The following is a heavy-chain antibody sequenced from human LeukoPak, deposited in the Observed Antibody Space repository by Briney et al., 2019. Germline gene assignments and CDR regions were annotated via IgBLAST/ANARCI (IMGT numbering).Heavy chain of an antibody. Sequence: PSQTLSLTCTVSGGSISSGGYYWSWLRQHPGKGLEWIGYIYYSGSTYYNPSLKSRVTISVDTSKNQFSLKLSSVTAADTAVYYCARVPGVRGVWFDPWGQGTLVTVSS. CDR1: GGSISSGGYY. J-gene: IGHJ5*02. V-gene: IGHV4-31*03. CDR3: ARVPGVRGVWFDP. CDR2: IYYSGST. D-gene: IGHD3-10*01.